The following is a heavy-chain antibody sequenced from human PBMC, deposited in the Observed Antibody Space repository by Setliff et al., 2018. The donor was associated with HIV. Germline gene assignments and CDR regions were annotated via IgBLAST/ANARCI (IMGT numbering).Heavy chain of an antibody. CDR1: GFTFTSYW. J-gene: IGHJ6*02. CDR2: KNQNGNEK. Sequence: AGGSLRLSCAASGFTFTSYWMTWVRQAPGKGLEWVANKNQNGNEKNYVDSVKGRFTLSGDNTKNSLYRQMDSLRAEDTTVYYCARKLQPGYGMDVWGQGTTVTVSS. CDR3: ARKLQPGYGMDV. V-gene: IGHV3-7*01. D-gene: IGHD5-18*01.